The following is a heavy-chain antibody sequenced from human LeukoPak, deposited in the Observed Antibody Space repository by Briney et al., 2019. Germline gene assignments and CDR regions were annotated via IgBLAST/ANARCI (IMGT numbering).Heavy chain of an antibody. CDR2: INHSGST. Sequence: SETLSLTCAVYGGSFSGYYWSWIRQPPGKGLEWIGEINHSGSTNYNPSFKSRVTISVDTSKNQFSLKLSSVTAADTAVYYCANTKLTGDVRAFDYWGQGTLVAVSS. D-gene: IGHD7-27*01. CDR1: GGSFSGYY. V-gene: IGHV4-34*01. J-gene: IGHJ4*02. CDR3: ANTKLTGDVRAFDY.